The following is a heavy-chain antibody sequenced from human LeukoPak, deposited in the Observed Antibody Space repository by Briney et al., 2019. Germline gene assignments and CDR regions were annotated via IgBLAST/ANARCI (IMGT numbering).Heavy chain of an antibody. CDR3: ARDSVPLIPAAYDAFDI. J-gene: IGHJ3*02. CDR2: IKQGGSEK. Sequence: PGGSLRLSCAASGFTFSSYAMSWVRQAPGKGLEWVANIKQGGSEKYYVDSVKGRFTISRDNAKNSLYLQMNSLRAEDTAVYYCARDSVPLIPAAYDAFDIWGQGTMVTVSS. CDR1: GFTFSSYA. V-gene: IGHV3-7*01. D-gene: IGHD2-2*01.